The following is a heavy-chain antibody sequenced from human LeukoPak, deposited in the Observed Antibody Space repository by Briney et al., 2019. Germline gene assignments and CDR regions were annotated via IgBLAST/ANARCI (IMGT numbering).Heavy chain of an antibody. CDR1: GFTFNNYA. CDR2: ISGSGDST. J-gene: IGHJ4*02. D-gene: IGHD6-19*01. Sequence: GGSLRLSCAASGFTFNNYAMSWVRQAPGEGLEWGSAISGSGDSTYYADSVKGRFTISRDNSKNTLYLQMNSLRAEDTAVYYCATTRTYSTGWYDWGQGTLVTVSS. V-gene: IGHV3-23*01. CDR3: ATTRTYSTGWYD.